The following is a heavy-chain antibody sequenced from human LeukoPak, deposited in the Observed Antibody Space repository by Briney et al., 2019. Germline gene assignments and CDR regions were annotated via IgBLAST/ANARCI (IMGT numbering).Heavy chain of an antibody. D-gene: IGHD3-16*01. CDR3: ASGGSYDGQYYFDY. J-gene: IGHJ4*02. Sequence: PGRSLRLSCAASGFTFSSYGMHWVRQAPGEGLEWVAVIWYDGSNKYYADSVKGRFTISRDNSKNTLYLQMNSLRAEDTAVYYCASGGSYDGQYYFDYWGQGTLVTVSS. CDR2: IWYDGSNK. CDR1: GFTFSSYG. V-gene: IGHV3-33*01.